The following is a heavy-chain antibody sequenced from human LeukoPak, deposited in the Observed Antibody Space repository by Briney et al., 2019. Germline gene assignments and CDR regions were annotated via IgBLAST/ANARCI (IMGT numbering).Heavy chain of an antibody. V-gene: IGHV4-59*02. CDR2: IYYTET. CDR3: ATRKLGNDY. CDR1: GGSVSNYY. Sequence: SETLSLTCAVSGGSVSNYYWSWIRQSPGKGLEWIGYIYYTETSYNPSLKSRVTISADTSKNQFSLKLYSVTAADTAVYYCATRKLGNDYWGQGTLVTVSS. D-gene: IGHD7-27*01. J-gene: IGHJ4*02.